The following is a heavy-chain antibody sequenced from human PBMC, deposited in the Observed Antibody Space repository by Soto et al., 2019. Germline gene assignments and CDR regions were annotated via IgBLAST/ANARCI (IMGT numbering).Heavy chain of an antibody. Sequence: GGSLKLSCAASGFTFSSYAMGWVRQAPGKGLEWVSAISGSGGSTYYADSVKGRFTISRDNSKNTLYLQMNSLRAEDTAVYYCAKSHRDYHYDSSAKRGGFQPWGQGTLVTVYS. V-gene: IGHV3-23*01. CDR1: GFTFSSYA. CDR3: AKSHRDYHYDSSAKRGGFQP. J-gene: IGHJ1*01. D-gene: IGHD3-22*01. CDR2: ISGSGGST.